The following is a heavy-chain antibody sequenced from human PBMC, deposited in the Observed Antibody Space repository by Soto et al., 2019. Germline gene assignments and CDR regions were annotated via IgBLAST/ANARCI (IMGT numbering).Heavy chain of an antibody. CDR3: ARHRDDYNSSGCNRLDP. D-gene: IGHD3-22*01. CDR2: INCSGST. V-gene: IGHV4-61*07. J-gene: IGHJ5*02. Sequence: YRILIKKPPGKGMEWVRYINCSGSTIYIPSRKSGVTISVDTSKNQFSLKLSSVTAADTAVYYCARHRDDYNSSGCNRLDPWVKGTLVPVS. CDR1: Y.